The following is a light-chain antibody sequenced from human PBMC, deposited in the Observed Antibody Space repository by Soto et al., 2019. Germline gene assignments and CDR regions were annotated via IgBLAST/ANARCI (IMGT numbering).Light chain of an antibody. V-gene: IGKV3-11*01. CDR2: DAS. J-gene: IGKJ5*01. CDR1: QSVSSY. Sequence: IVWTQSPATLSLSPGERATLSCRASQSVSSYLAWYQQKPGQAPRLLIYDASNRATGIPARFSGSGSGTDFTLTISSLEPEDFAVYYCQQRSNWPPITFGQGTRLEIK. CDR3: QQRSNWPPIT.